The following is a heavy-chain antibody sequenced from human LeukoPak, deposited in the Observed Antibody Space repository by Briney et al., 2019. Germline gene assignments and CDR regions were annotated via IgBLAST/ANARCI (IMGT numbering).Heavy chain of an antibody. Sequence: PGGSLRLSCAASGFTFSSYAMSWVRQAPGKGLEWVSAISGSGGSTYYADSVKGRFTISRDNSKNTLYLQMNSLRAEDTAVYYCAKASSSITMIVVVINPYFDYWGQGTLVTVSS. CDR2: ISGSGGST. J-gene: IGHJ4*02. V-gene: IGHV3-23*01. CDR1: GFTFSSYA. CDR3: AKASSSITMIVVVINPYFDY. D-gene: IGHD3-22*01.